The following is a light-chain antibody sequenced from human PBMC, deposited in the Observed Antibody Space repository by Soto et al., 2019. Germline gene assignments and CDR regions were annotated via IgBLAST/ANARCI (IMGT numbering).Light chain of an antibody. Sequence: EIVLTQSPGTLSLSPGDRATLSCRASQSVSSNYLAWYQQQKPGQAPRLLNYGASSRATGVPDRFSGSGSGTDFSLPISRLEPEDFAVYYCQQYGDSSWTFGQGTKGEIK. J-gene: IGKJ1*01. CDR1: QSVSSNY. V-gene: IGKV3-20*01. CDR2: GAS. CDR3: QQYGDSSWT.